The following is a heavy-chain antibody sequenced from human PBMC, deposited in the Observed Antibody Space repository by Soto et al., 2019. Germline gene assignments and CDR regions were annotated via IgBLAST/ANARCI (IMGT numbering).Heavy chain of an antibody. V-gene: IGHV4-61*01. J-gene: IGHJ4*02. CDR1: GGSVSSGSYY. CDR2: IYYSGST. D-gene: IGHD3-10*01. CDR3: ARGGIMGAMVRGVTPSYYFDY. Sequence: QVQLQESGPGLVKPSETLSLTCTVSGGSVSSGSYYWSWIRQPPGKGLEWIGYIYYSGSTNYNPSLKSRVTISVDTSKNQFSLKLSSVTAADTAVYYCARGGIMGAMVRGVTPSYYFDYWGQGTLVTVSS.